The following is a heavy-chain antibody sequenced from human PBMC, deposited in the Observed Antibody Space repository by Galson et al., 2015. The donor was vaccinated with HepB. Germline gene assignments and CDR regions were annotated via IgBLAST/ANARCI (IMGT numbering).Heavy chain of an antibody. Sequence: SLRLSCAASGFTFTRYAMTWVRQAPGKGLEWVSSIASSGGNTYYTGAVKGRFTISRDNSKNTLSLQLNSLRVEDTAVYYCAKDGIMVANNPYHFHYWGQGTLVTVSS. CDR2: IASSGGNT. CDR3: AKDGIMVANNPYHFHY. D-gene: IGHD2-15*01. CDR1: GFTFTRYA. J-gene: IGHJ4*02. V-gene: IGHV3-23*01.